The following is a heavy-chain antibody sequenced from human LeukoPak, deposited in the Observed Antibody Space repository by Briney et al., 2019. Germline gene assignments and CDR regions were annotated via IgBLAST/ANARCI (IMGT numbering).Heavy chain of an antibody. CDR3: AHAIGGGNSAFFQH. Sequence: SGPTLVKPTQTLTLTCTFSGFSLSTSGMGVGWIRQSPGKALEWLAVIYWDDDKRYSPSLKTRLTITKDTSKNQVVLTMTNMDPVDTATYYCAHAIGGGNSAFFQHWGQGSLVTVSS. CDR2: IYWDDDK. V-gene: IGHV2-5*02. CDR1: GFSLSTSGMG. D-gene: IGHD4-23*01. J-gene: IGHJ1*01.